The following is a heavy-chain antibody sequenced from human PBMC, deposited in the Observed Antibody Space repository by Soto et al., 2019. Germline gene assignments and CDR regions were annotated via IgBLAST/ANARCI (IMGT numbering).Heavy chain of an antibody. D-gene: IGHD6-19*01. CDR2: ISHDGGED. Sequence: QVQLVESGGGVVHPGRSLRLSCAASGFSFSTTGMHWVRQAPGKGLEWVAMISHDGGEDYYADSVKGRFTISRDDSKNTLYLQMNSLRPEDTAVYHCAKDLYSSDWYNYFDPWGQGTQVTVSS. CDR3: AKDLYSSDWYNYFDP. J-gene: IGHJ5*02. CDR1: GFSFSTTG. V-gene: IGHV3-30*18.